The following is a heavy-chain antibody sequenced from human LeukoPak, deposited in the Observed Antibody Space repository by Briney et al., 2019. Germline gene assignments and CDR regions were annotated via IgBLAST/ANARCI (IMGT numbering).Heavy chain of an antibody. CDR1: GFTFSSYA. Sequence: GGCLRLSCAASGFTFSSYAMGWVRQAPGKGLEWASAIRGSGGSTYYADSVKGRFTISRDNSKNTLYLQMNSLRAEDTAVYYCAKSGRHCSSTSCSRGIAFDIWGQGTKVTVSS. D-gene: IGHD2-2*01. V-gene: IGHV3-23*01. J-gene: IGHJ3*02. CDR3: AKSGRHCSSTSCSRGIAFDI. CDR2: IRGSGGST.